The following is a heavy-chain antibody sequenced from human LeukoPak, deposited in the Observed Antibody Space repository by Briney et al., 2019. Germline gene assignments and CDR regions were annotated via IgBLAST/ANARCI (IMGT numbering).Heavy chain of an antibody. V-gene: IGHV3-30-3*01. CDR2: ISYDGSNK. J-gene: IGHJ4*02. CDR3: AKVGYCSGGSCSLFADY. CDR1: GFTFSSYA. Sequence: GGSLRLSCAASGFTFSSYAMHWVRQAPGKGLEWVAVISYDGSNKYYADSVKGRFTISRDNSKNTLYLQMNSLRAEDTAVYYCAKVGYCSGGSCSLFADYWGQGTLVTVSS. D-gene: IGHD2-15*01.